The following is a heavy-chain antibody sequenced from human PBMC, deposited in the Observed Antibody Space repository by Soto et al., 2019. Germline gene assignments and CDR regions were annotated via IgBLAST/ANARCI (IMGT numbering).Heavy chain of an antibody. V-gene: IGHV1-8*01. J-gene: IGHJ6*02. D-gene: IGHD3-3*01. CDR1: GYTFTSYD. Sequence: ASVKVSCKASGYTFTSYDTNWVRQATGQGLEWMGWMNPNSGNTGYAQKFQGRVTMTRNTSISTAYMELSSLRSEDTAVYYCARLLRFLEWRGYYYYYGMDVWGQGTTVTVSS. CDR2: MNPNSGNT. CDR3: ARLLRFLEWRGYYYYYGMDV.